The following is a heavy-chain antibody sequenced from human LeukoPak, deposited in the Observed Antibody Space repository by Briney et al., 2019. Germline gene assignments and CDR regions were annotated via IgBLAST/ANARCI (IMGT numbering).Heavy chain of an antibody. CDR2: ISSSTSHT. CDR1: GFTLSTYE. V-gene: IGHV3-48*03. J-gene: IGHJ3*02. CDR3: ARDVSSSTRAFDI. D-gene: IGHD2-8*01. Sequence: GGSLRLSCAASGFTLSTYEMTWVRRAPGKGLEWVSFISSSTSHTFYADSVKGRFTIFRDTAKSSLYLQMTNLRGEDTAVYYCARDVSSSTRAFDIWGQGTMVAVS.